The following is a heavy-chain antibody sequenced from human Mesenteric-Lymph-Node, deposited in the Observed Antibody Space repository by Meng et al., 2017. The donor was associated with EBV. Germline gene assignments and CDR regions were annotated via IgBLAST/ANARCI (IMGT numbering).Heavy chain of an antibody. J-gene: IGHJ4*02. CDR2: IFNSGST. CDR1: GDSVSSTRCY. CDR3: ARDRGGDHFDY. V-gene: IGHV4-61*01. Sequence: HVQLQGAGPGLVKPSETLSLTCTVSGDSVSSTRCYWSWIRQPPGRGLEWIGYIFNSGSTNYNPSLRSRATISVDTSRNQFSLTLNSVTAADTAVYYCARDRGGDHFDYWGQGTLVTVSS. D-gene: IGHD2-21*01.